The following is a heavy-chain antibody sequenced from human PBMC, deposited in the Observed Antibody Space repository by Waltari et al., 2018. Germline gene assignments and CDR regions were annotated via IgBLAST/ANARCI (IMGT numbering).Heavy chain of an antibody. D-gene: IGHD3-10*01. CDR1: GGTFSSYA. V-gene: IGHV1-69*08. J-gene: IGHJ4*02. CDR2: VSPIFGTA. CDR3: ARASMVQGVIVFDY. Sequence: QVQLVQSGAEVKKPGSSVKVSCKASGGTFSSYAISWVRQAPGQGLEWMGRVSPIFGTANYEKEFQGRVTITADKSRSTAYMELSSLRSEDTAVYYCARASMVQGVIVFDYWGQGTLVTVSS.